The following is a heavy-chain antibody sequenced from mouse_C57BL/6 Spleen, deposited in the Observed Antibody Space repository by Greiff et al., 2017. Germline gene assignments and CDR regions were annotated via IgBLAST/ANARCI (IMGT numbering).Heavy chain of an antibody. Sequence: QVHVKQSGAELVRPGASVTLSCKASGYTFTDYEMHWVKQTPVHGLEWIGAIDPETGGTAYNQKFKGKAILTADKSSSTAYMELRSLTSEDSAGYYCTRHYSNYPSFDYWGQGTTLTVSS. CDR1: GYTFTDYE. CDR2: IDPETGGT. CDR3: TRHYSNYPSFDY. V-gene: IGHV1-15*01. D-gene: IGHD2-5*01. J-gene: IGHJ2*01.